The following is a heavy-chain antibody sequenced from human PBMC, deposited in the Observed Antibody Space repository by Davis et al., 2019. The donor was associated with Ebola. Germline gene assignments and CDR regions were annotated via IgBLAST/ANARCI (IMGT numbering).Heavy chain of an antibody. V-gene: IGHV3-48*02. CDR2: IRSSSGTI. CDR1: GFTFSSYA. D-gene: IGHD3-10*01. Sequence: PGGSLRLSCAASGFTFSSYAMHWVRQAPGKGLEWVSFIRSSSGTIYYADSVKGRFTISRDNAKNSLYLQMNSLRDEDTAVYYCARRSLWFGEPQSYYFDYWGQGTLVTVSS. CDR3: ARRSLWFGEPQSYYFDY. J-gene: IGHJ4*02.